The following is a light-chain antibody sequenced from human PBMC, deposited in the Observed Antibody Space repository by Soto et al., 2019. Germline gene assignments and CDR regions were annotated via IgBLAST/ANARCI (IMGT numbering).Light chain of an antibody. J-gene: IGLJ2*01. CDR3: GTWDSSLSAVV. Sequence: QSVLTQPPSMSAAPGQMVTISCSGSSSNIGSNPVSWYQQLPGAAPKLLIYDDYARPSEIPDRFSGSKSGTSATLGITGLQTGDEADYYCGTWDSSLSAVVFGGGTKLTVL. CDR1: SSNIGSNP. CDR2: DDY. V-gene: IGLV1-51*01.